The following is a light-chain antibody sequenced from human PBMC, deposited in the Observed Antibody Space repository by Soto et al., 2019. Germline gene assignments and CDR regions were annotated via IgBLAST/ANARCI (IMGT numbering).Light chain of an antibody. CDR1: SSDVGAYNY. Sequence: QSALTQPPSASGSPGQLVTISCTGTSSDVGAYNYVSWYQQYPGKAPKLMIYEVTKRPSGVPDRFSGSKSGNTASLTVSGLQAEDEADYYCTSYVGNDIWVFGGGTKVTVL. V-gene: IGLV2-8*01. CDR2: EVT. CDR3: TSYVGNDIWV. J-gene: IGLJ3*02.